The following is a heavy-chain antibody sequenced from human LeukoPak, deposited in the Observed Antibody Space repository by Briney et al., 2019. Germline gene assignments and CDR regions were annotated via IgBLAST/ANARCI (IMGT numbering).Heavy chain of an antibody. Sequence: GGSLRLSCAASGFTLSSYWMHWVRQAPGKGLVWVSRINSDGITTSYADSVKGRFTISRDNAKNTLYLQMNSLRAEDTAMYYCAKDQLLRYFDSLDYWGQGTLVTVSS. J-gene: IGHJ4*02. V-gene: IGHV3-74*01. CDR3: AKDQLLRYFDSLDY. CDR1: GFTLSSYW. CDR2: INSDGITT. D-gene: IGHD3-9*01.